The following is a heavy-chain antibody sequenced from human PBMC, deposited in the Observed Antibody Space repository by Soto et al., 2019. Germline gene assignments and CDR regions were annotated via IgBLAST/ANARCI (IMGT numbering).Heavy chain of an antibody. CDR1: GFNFGDYT. Sequence: QVQLVESGGGVVQSGRSLRLSCAAFGFNFGDYTMHWVRQTPGKGLEWVALISFDGRNTYYADAVKGRFTISRDNSRNSMYVQMTSLKRADTALYYCARGPTFCISTSCYFDWFDPWGQGTQVTVSP. V-gene: IGHV3-30*04. CDR3: ARGPTFCISTSCYFDWFDP. J-gene: IGHJ5*02. D-gene: IGHD2-2*01. CDR2: ISFDGRNT.